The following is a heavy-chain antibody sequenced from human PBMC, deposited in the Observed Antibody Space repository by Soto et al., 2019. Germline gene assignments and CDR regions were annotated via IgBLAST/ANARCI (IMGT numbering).Heavy chain of an antibody. CDR1: GFTFRNYG. CDR3: ARDMDPNSRYSRLDP. D-gene: IGHD3-16*02. V-gene: IGHV3-33*01. CDR2: VWSDGSKE. Sequence: QVQMVESGGGVVQPGRSLRLSCSTTGFTFRNYGIHWVRQAPGKGLEWVAVVWSDGSKEYYADSVKGRFTISRDQSKSTADLQMNSLRDDDTAVYYCARDMDPNSRYSRLDPWGQGTLVIVSS. J-gene: IGHJ5*02.